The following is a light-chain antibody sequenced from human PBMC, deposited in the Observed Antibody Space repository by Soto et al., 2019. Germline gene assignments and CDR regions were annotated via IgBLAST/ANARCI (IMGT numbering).Light chain of an antibody. V-gene: IGKV3-20*01. CDR3: QQYGNSPIT. CDR2: GTS. CDR1: ERIYSAY. J-gene: IGKJ5*01. Sequence: VLTQSPSALSLSRGERATLSCRASERIYSAYLGWYQQKPGQAPRLLIYGTSSRATGIPDRFSGSGSGTDFTLTISRLEPEDFAVYYCQQYGNSPITFGQGTRLEI.